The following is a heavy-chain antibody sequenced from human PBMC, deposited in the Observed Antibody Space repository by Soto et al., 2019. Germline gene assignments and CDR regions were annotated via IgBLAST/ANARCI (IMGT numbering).Heavy chain of an antibody. J-gene: IGHJ6*03. Sequence: GESLKISCQATGYMFTAYGIGWVRQMPGKGLEWMGIIYPSDSDTTYHPSMQGHVTVSVDKSVSTAYVHWSSLKASDTATYYCAKGGREKNFGPRVFVVWAKGTLVPVPS. D-gene: IGHD3-16*02. V-gene: IGHV5-51*01. CDR3: AKGGREKNFGPRVFVV. CDR2: IYPSDSDT. CDR1: GYMFTAYG.